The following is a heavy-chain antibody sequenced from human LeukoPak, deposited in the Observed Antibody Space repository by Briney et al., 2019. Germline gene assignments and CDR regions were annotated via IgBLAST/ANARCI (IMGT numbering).Heavy chain of an antibody. J-gene: IGHJ4*02. CDR1: GFTFDDYT. CDR2: ITWNSGSI. V-gene: IGHV3-9*01. CDR3: AKEDHFAS. Sequence: GRSLRLSCAASGFTFDDYTMHWVRQDPGKGLEWVSGITWNSGSIGYADSVRGRFTISRDNAKNSLYLEMNSLRAEDTALYYCAKEDHFASWGQGTLVTVSS.